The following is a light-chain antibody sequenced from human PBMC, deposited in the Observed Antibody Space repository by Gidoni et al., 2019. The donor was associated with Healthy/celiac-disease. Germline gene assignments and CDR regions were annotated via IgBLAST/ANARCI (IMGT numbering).Light chain of an antibody. V-gene: IGKV3-11*01. Sequence: EIVLVQSPATLSLSPGERATLSCRASLSVSSYLAWYQQKPGQAPRLLIYDASNRATGIPARFSGSGSGTDFTLTISSLVPEDFAVYYCQQRSNWPPAFGPXTKVDIK. CDR1: LSVSSY. CDR2: DAS. J-gene: IGKJ3*01. CDR3: QQRSNWPPA.